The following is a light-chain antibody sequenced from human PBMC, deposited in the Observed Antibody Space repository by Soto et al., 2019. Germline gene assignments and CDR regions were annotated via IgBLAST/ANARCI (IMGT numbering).Light chain of an antibody. CDR1: SSDVGGYNY. V-gene: IGLV2-8*01. J-gene: IGLJ1*01. Sequence: QSALTQPPSASGSPGQSVTISCTGTSSDVGGYNYVTWYQQHPGKAPKLMIYEVSKRPSGVPDRVSGSKSGNTASLTVSGLQAEDEADYYCSSYAGSTNFYVFGTGTKVTVL. CDR2: EVS. CDR3: SSYAGSTNFYV.